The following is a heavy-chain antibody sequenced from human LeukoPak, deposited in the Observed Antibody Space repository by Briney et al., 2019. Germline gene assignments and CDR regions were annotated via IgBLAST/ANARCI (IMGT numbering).Heavy chain of an antibody. J-gene: IGHJ4*02. CDR2: IRYDGSNK. CDR3: AKDLMVVRGEPFDY. V-gene: IGHV3-30*02. CDR1: GFTFSTYG. Sequence: GGSLRLSCAASGFTFSTYGMHWVRQAPGKGLEWVAFIRYDGSNKYYADSVKGRSTISRDNSKNTLYLQMNSLRAEDTAVYYCAKDLMVVRGEPFDYWGQGTLVTVSS. D-gene: IGHD3-10*01.